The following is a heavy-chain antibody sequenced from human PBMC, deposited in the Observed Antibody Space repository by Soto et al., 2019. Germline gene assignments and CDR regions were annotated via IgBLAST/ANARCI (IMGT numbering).Heavy chain of an antibody. CDR1: GDSISSSY. Sequence: SETLSLTCTVSGDSISSSYWRWIRQPPGGGLEWIGYVHSSDSPRYIPSLQSRVTMSVEPSKNQFSLKLSSVTAADTAVYSCAKWEPGRQLAPWGQGTLVTVSS. J-gene: IGHJ5*02. CDR3: AKWEPGRQLAP. V-gene: IGHV4-59*01. D-gene: IGHD6-13*01. CDR2: VHSSDSP.